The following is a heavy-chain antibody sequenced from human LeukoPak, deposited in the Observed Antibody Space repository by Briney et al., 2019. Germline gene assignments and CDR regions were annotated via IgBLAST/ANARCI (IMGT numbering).Heavy chain of an antibody. D-gene: IGHD3-3*01. Sequence: PGESLKISCKGSGYSFTSYWIGWVRQMPGKGLEWMGIIYPGDSDTRYSPSFQGQVTISADKSISTAYLQWSSLKASDTAMYYCARGGIDFWSGYYAREFDYWGQGTLVTVSS. CDR3: ARGGIDFWSGYYAREFDY. J-gene: IGHJ4*02. CDR2: IYPGDSDT. CDR1: GYSFTSYW. V-gene: IGHV5-51*01.